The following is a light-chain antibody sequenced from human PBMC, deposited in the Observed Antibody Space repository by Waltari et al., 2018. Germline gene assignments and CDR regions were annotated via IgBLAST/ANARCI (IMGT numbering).Light chain of an antibody. Sequence: EIVLTQSPATLALSPGERATLYCRASQTVTNYLVWYQHKPGQAPRLLIYDASTRATDIPGRCSGRGSGTDFTLTISALEPEDFAIYYCQHRSNWPSLTFGQGTRLEIK. CDR1: QTVTNY. CDR2: DAS. V-gene: IGKV3-11*01. CDR3: QHRSNWPSLT. J-gene: IGKJ5*01.